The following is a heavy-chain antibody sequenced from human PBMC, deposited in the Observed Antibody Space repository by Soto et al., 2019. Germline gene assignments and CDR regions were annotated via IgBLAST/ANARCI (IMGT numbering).Heavy chain of an antibody. D-gene: IGHD7-27*01. V-gene: IGHV5-51*01. CDR3: ARRGMLGYYYYGMDV. Sequence: GESLKISCKGSGYSFTSYWIGWVRQMPGKGLEWMGIIYPGDSDTRYSPSFQGQVTISADKSISTAYLQWSSLKASDTAMYYCARRGMLGYYYYGMDVWGQGTTVTVSS. CDR1: GYSFTSYW. J-gene: IGHJ6*02. CDR2: IYPGDSDT.